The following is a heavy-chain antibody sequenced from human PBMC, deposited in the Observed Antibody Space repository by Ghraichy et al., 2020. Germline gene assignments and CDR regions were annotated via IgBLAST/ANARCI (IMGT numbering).Heavy chain of an antibody. CDR3: ARGGTPAYKYYFGLDV. V-gene: IGHV4-38-2*02. CDR2: ISHRGSA. Sequence: LETLSLTCTVSGYSISSGYFWGWIRQSPGRGLQWIGSISHRGSAYYSLSLGYRVTISRDTSKNQFSLQLSSVTAADTAVYYCARGGTPAYKYYFGLDVWGQGITVTVS. D-gene: IGHD5-24*01. J-gene: IGHJ6*02. CDR1: GYSISSGYF.